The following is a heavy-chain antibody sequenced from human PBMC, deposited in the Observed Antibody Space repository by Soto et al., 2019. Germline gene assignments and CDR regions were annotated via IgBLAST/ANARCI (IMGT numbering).Heavy chain of an antibody. J-gene: IGHJ6*02. CDR1: GFTFSNFD. D-gene: IGHD5-18*01. CDR3: ARADTGRLPRRADYYCAMDV. Sequence: EVQLVESGGGLVQPGESLRLSCATSGFTFSNFDMHWVRQVPGKGLEWVSAIGAARDPYYLGSVKGRFTISRENAKNSVYLQMNDLRAGDSAVYYCARADTGRLPRRADYYCAMDVWGQGTTVTVSS. V-gene: IGHV3-13*05. CDR2: IGAARDP.